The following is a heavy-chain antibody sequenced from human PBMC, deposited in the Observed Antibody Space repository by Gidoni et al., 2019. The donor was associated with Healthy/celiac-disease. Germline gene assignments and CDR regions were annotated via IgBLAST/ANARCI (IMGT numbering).Heavy chain of an antibody. V-gene: IGHV4-31*02. CDR2: IYYSGST. J-gene: IGHJ4*02. CDR3: ARVPRIAAAGNPHFDY. CDR1: Y. D-gene: IGHD6-13*01. Sequence: YWSWIRQHPGKGLEWIGYIYYSGSTYYNPSLKSRVTISVDTSKNQFSLKLSSVTAADTAVYYCARVPRIAAAGNPHFDYWGQGTLVTVSS.